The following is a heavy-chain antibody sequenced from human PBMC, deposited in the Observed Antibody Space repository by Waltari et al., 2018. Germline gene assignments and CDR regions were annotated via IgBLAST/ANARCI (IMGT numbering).Heavy chain of an antibody. CDR3: ARGRRQLGDYYYYYMDV. V-gene: IGHV4-4*09. CDR1: GGSISSYY. D-gene: IGHD6-13*01. CDR2: IYTSGST. J-gene: IGHJ6*03. Sequence: QVQLQESGPGLVKPSETLSLTCTVSGGSISSYYWSWIRQPPGKGLEWIGYIYTSGSTNSNPSLKSRVTIAVDTSKNQFSLKLGSVTAADTAVYYCARGRRQLGDYYYYYMDVWGKGTTVTVSS.